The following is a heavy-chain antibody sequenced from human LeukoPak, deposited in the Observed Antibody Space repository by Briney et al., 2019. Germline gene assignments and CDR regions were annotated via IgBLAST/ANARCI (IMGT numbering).Heavy chain of an antibody. Sequence: ASVKVSCKASGGTFSSYAISWVRQAPGQGLEWMGRIIPMLDIQNYAQKFQGRVTITADKSTSTAYMELSSLRSEDTAVYYCASERGATQYFDYWGQGTLVTVSS. CDR3: ASERGATQYFDY. D-gene: IGHD3-10*01. CDR1: GGTFSSYA. V-gene: IGHV1-69*04. CDR2: IIPMLDIQ. J-gene: IGHJ4*02.